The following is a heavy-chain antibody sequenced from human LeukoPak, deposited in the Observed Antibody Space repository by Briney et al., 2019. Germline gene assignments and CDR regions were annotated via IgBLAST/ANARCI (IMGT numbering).Heavy chain of an antibody. D-gene: IGHD5-24*01. CDR2: IIPIFGTA. Sequence: SVKVSCKASGGTFSSYAISWVRQAPGQGLEWMGGIIPIFGTANYAQKFQGRVTITADESTSTAYMELSSLRSEDTAVYYCARDAREMATLYYFDYWGQGTLVTVSS. J-gene: IGHJ4*02. CDR1: GGTFSSYA. V-gene: IGHV1-69*13. CDR3: ARDAREMATLYYFDY.